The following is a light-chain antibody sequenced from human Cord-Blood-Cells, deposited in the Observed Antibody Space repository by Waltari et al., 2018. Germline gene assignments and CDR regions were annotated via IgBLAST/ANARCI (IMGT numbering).Light chain of an antibody. V-gene: IGLV2-23*01. CDR1: RSDVGSYNL. J-gene: IGLJ1*01. Sequence: QSALTQPASVSGSPGQSITISCTGTRSDVGSYNLVSWYQQHPGKAPKLMIYEGSKRPSGVSNRFSGSKSGNTASLTISGLQAEDEADYYCCSYAGSRVFGTGTKVTVL. CDR3: CSYAGSRV. CDR2: EGS.